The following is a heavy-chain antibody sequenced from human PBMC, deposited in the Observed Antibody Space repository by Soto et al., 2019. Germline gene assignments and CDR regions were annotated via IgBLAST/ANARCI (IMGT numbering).Heavy chain of an antibody. D-gene: IGHD2-21*01. CDR3: ARSVMFKVIFCFDY. CDR2: IYYSGST. Sequence: PSETLSLTCTVSGGSISSYYWSWIRQPPGKGLEWIGYIYYSGSTNYNPSLKSRVTISVDTSKNQFSLKLSSVTAADTAVYYCARSVMFKVIFCFDYWGHGTLVTVSS. CDR1: GGSISSYY. J-gene: IGHJ4*01. V-gene: IGHV4-59*01.